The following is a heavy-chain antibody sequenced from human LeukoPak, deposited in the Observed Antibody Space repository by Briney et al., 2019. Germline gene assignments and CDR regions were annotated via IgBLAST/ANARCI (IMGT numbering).Heavy chain of an antibody. V-gene: IGHV4-4*02. Sequence: PSGTLSLTCAVSGGSISSSNWWSWVRQPPGKGLEWIGEIYHSGSTNYNPSLKSRVTISVDKSKNQFSLKLSSVTAADTAVYYCARDSYSSSWYKLFDYWGQGTLVTVSS. CDR1: GGSISSSNW. CDR2: IYHSGST. D-gene: IGHD6-13*01. J-gene: IGHJ4*02. CDR3: ARDSYSSSWYKLFDY.